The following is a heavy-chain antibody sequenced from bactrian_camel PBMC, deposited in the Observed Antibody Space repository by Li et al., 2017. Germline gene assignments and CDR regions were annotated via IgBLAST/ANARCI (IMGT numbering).Heavy chain of an antibody. J-gene: IGHJ6*01. D-gene: IGHD1*01. Sequence: VQLVESGGGSVQAGGSLRLSCTASEYDYTHHCVGWYRQAPGEKREGVATLDNDGRTTYADSVKGRFTISKDSAKNTVYLQMNSLKVEDTAMYYCATRRYCTTISPAAFGYWGQGTQVTVS. CDR3: ATRRYCTTISPAAFGY. V-gene: IGHV3S53*01. CDR1: EYDYTHHC. CDR2: LDNDGRT.